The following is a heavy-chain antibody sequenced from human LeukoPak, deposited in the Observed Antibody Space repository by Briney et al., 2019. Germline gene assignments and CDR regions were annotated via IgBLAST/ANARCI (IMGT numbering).Heavy chain of an antibody. J-gene: IGHJ6*02. Sequence: PGGSLRLSCAASGFTFSSYDMHWVRQATGKGLEWVSAIGTAGDTYYPGSVKGRFTISRENAKNSLYLQMNSLRAEDTAVYYCARGQYSSSWYISYYYYYGMDVWGQGTTVTVSS. CDR1: GFTFSSYD. D-gene: IGHD6-13*01. CDR2: IGTAGDT. CDR3: ARGQYSSSWYISYYYYYGMDV. V-gene: IGHV3-13*01.